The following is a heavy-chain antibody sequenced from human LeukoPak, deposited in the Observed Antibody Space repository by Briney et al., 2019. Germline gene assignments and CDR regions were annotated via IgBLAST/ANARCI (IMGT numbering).Heavy chain of an antibody. CDR1: GFTFSSYE. CDR3: ARVSHGGNSVDY. CDR2: ISSSGSTI. Sequence: GGSLRLSCAASGFTFSSYEMNWVRQAPGKGLEWASYISSSGSTIYYADSLKRRFTISRDHAKNSLYLQMTSLRAEDTAVYYCARVSHGGNSVDYWGQGTLVTVSS. V-gene: IGHV3-48*03. D-gene: IGHD4-23*01. J-gene: IGHJ4*02.